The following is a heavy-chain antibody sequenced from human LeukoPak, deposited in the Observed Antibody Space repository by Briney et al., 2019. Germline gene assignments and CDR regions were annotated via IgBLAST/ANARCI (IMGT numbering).Heavy chain of an antibody. Sequence: PSETLSLTCAVYGGSFSGYYWSWIRQPPGKGLEWIGEINHSGSTNYNPSLKSRVTISVDTSKNQFSLKLSSVTAADTAVFYCARGMTLFDYWGQGTLVTVSS. CDR1: GGSFSGYY. CDR2: INHSGST. V-gene: IGHV4-34*01. J-gene: IGHJ4*02. CDR3: ARGMTLFDY.